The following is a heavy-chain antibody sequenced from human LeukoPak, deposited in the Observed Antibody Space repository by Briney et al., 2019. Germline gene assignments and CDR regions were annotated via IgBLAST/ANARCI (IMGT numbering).Heavy chain of an antibody. CDR1: GGSFSGYY. Sequence: SETLSLTCAVYGGSFSGYYWSWIRQPPGKGLEWIGEINHSGSTNYNPSLKSRVTISVDTSKNQFSLKLSSVTAADTAVYYCARRGWNARIDYWGQGTLVTVSS. D-gene: IGHD1-1*01. CDR3: ARRGWNARIDY. J-gene: IGHJ4*02. CDR2: INHSGST. V-gene: IGHV4-34*01.